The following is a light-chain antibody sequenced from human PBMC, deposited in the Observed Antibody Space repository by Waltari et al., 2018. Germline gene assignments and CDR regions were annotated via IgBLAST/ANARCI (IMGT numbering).Light chain of an antibody. J-gene: IGLJ2*01. CDR2: DDT. CDR3: QVWDSSSDHVV. V-gene: IGLV3-21*02. CDR1: NVGSKR. Sequence: SYVVTQSPSVSVAPGQTATITCGGDNVGSKRVHWYHQKPGQAPLLVVYDDTDRPSGIPERFSGSNSGNTATLTISRVETGDEADYYCQVWDSSSDHVVFGGGTKLTVL.